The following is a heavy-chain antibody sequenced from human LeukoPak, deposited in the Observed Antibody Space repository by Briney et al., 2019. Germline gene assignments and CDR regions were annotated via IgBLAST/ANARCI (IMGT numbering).Heavy chain of an antibody. CDR3: AVAGVRYYDSSGLHAFDF. CDR1: GGSISSRSHC. CDR2: MFYSGST. V-gene: IGHV4-39*01. Sequence: SETLSLTCTVSGGSISSRSHCWGWIRQPPGKGLECIGTMFYSGSTYYNPSLKSRVAISVDTSENQFSLELNSVTAADTAVYYCAVAGVRYYDSSGLHAFDFWGRGTMVTVSS. J-gene: IGHJ3*01. D-gene: IGHD3-22*01.